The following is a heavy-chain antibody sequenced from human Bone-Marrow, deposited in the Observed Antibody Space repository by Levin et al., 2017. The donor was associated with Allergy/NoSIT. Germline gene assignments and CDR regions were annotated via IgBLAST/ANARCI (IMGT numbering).Heavy chain of an antibody. D-gene: IGHD5-12*01. J-gene: IGHJ4*02. Sequence: SQTLSLTCVVSNYSISNGYYWGWLRQSPGKGLDWIATIYHSGSTYHNPSLKSRVTISVDTSLNQFSLTLSSVTAADTAIYCCARVRGFSSGRNFDYWGQGMLVSVSS. CDR2: IYHSGST. CDR1: NYSISNGYY. CDR3: ARVRGFSSGRNFDY. V-gene: IGHV4-38-2*01.